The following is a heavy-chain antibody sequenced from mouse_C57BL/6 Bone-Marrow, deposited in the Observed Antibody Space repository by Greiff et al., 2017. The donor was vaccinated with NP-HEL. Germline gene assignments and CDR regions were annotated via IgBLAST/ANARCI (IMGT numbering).Heavy chain of an antibody. CDR2: IDPSDSYT. Sequence: QVHVKQPGAELVMPGASVKLSCKASGYTFTSYWMHWVKQRPGQGLEWIGEIDPSDSYTNYNQKFKGKSTLTVDKSSSTAYMQLSSLTSEDSAVYYCARPLITTVVSLDYWGQGTTLTVSS. CDR3: ARPLITTVVSLDY. J-gene: IGHJ2*01. CDR1: GYTFTSYW. V-gene: IGHV1-69*01. D-gene: IGHD1-1*01.